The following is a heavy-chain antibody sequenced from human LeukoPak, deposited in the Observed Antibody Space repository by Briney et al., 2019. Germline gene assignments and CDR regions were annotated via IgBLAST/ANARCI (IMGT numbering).Heavy chain of an antibody. CDR2: ISYDGSNK. V-gene: IGHV3-30-3*01. Sequence: PGGSLRLSCAASGFTFSSYAMHWVRQAPGKGLEWVAVISYDGSNKYYADSVKGRFTISRDNSKNTLYLQMNSLRAEDTAVYYCARDTSITIFGVVERKSGSALDIWGQGTMVTVSS. J-gene: IGHJ3*02. D-gene: IGHD3-3*01. CDR3: ARDTSITIFGVVERKSGSALDI. CDR1: GFTFSSYA.